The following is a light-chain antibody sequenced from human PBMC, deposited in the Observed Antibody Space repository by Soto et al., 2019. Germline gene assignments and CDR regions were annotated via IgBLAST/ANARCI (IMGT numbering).Light chain of an antibody. CDR3: QRYDDAPNA. CDR1: RGINNN. CDR2: AAS. J-gene: IGKJ1*01. Sequence: DFQMTQSPSSLSASVGDRVTITCRASRGINNNLAWYQQKPGKVPQLLIYAASTLQTGVPSRFSGSGSGADLTLTITSLQPDDVATYYCQRYDDAPNAFGQGTKLEIK. V-gene: IGKV1-27*01.